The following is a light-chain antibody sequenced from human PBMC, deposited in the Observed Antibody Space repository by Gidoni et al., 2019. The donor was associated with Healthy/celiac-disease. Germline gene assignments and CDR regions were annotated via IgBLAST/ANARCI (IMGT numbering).Light chain of an antibody. V-gene: IGKV1-12*01. CDR1: QAFSSW. J-gene: IGKJ5*01. CDR2: AAS. Sequence: DIQMTQSPSSVSASVGDRVTIDCRATQAFSSWLAWYQQKPGKAPKLLIHAASSLQSGVPSRFSGSGSGTDFTLTISSLQPEDFATYYCQQVNSFPLGFGQGTRLEIK. CDR3: QQVNSFPLG.